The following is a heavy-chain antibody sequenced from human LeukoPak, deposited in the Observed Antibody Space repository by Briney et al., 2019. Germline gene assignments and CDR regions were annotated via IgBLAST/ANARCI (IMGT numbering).Heavy chain of an antibody. CDR2: ITRSGG. J-gene: IGHJ4*02. Sequence: GGSLRLSCAASGFTFSDYYMSWIRQAPGKGLEWISYITRSGGFYADSVKGRFTISGDNAKNSLYLQMNSLRVEDTAVYYCARDGDTTSKVDYLGQGTLVTVSS. CDR1: GFTFSDYY. CDR3: ARDGDTTSKVDY. D-gene: IGHD7-27*01. V-gene: IGHV3-11*01.